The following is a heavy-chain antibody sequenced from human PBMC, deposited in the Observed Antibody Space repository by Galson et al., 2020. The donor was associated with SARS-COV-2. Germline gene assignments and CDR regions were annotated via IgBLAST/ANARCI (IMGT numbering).Heavy chain of an antibody. CDR2: MNPNSGNT. Sequence: ASVKVSCKASGYTFTSYDINWVRQATGQGLEWMGWMNPNSGNTGCAQKFHGRVTMTRDTSISTAYMGLSSLTSEDTAVYYCPRLRSLPWVKIWLPNYGMDVGGKGTTVTVSS. CDR1: GYTFTSYD. CDR3: PRLRSLPWVKIWLPNYGMDV. D-gene: IGHD5-18*01. J-gene: IGHJ6*04. V-gene: IGHV1-8*01.